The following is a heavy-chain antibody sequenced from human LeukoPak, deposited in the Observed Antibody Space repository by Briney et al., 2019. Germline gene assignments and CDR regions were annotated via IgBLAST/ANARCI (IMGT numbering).Heavy chain of an antibody. CDR1: GGSFRDYT. D-gene: IGHD5-24*01. Sequence: GSSVKVSCKTSGGSFRDYTISWVRQAPGQGLEWMGRSVPIFGTANYAHKFQGRVTLSTAESSSTAYLELSSLRSEDTAIYHCARGAGYLHLRAVYFDFGGQGTLITVSS. CDR2: SVPIFGTA. CDR3: ARGAGYLHLRAVYFDF. J-gene: IGHJ4*02. V-gene: IGHV1-69*05.